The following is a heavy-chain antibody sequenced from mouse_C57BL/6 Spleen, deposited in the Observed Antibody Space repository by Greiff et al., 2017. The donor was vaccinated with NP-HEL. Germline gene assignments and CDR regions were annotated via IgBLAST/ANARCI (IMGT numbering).Heavy chain of an antibody. D-gene: IGHD1-1*01. Sequence: VQLQQSGPELVKPGASVKIPCKASGYTFTDYNMDWVKQSHGKSLEWIGDINPNNGGTIYNQKFKGKATLTVDKSSSTAYMELRSLTSEDTAVYYCARESYYGSSPWFAYWGQGTLVTVSA. CDR3: ARESYYGSSPWFAY. J-gene: IGHJ3*01. CDR2: INPNNGGT. V-gene: IGHV1-18*01. CDR1: GYTFTDYN.